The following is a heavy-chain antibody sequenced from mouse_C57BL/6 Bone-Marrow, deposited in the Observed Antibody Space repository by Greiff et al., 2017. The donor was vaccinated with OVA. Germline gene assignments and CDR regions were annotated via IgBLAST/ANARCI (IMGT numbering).Heavy chain of an antibody. Sequence: QVQLQQPGAELVRPGTSVKLSCKASGYTFTSYWMHWVKQRPGQGLEWIGVIDPSDSYTNYNQKFKGKATLTVDTSSSTAYMQLSSLTSEDSAVYYCARGHGKWFAYWGQGTLVTVSA. CDR3: ARGHGKWFAY. CDR2: IDPSDSYT. J-gene: IGHJ3*01. D-gene: IGHD2-1*01. V-gene: IGHV1-59*01. CDR1: GYTFTSYW.